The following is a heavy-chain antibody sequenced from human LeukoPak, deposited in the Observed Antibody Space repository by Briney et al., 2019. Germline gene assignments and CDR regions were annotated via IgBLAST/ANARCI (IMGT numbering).Heavy chain of an antibody. CDR2: IDISGGRT. Sequence: GGSLRLSCAASGFAFSSHAMCWVRQAPGKGLEWVSSIDISGGRTYYADSAEGRFTISRDNSKNTLYLQMNGLRVEDTALYYCANEVRPNDYWGQGTLVTVSS. J-gene: IGHJ4*02. V-gene: IGHV3-23*01. D-gene: IGHD1-1*01. CDR1: GFAFSSHA. CDR3: ANEVRPNDY.